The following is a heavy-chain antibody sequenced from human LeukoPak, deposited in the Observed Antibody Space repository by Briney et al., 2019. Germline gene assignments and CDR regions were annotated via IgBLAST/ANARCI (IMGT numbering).Heavy chain of an antibody. V-gene: IGHV1-8*03. Sequence: PEASVKVSCKTSGYTFTGFYIHWVRQAPGQGLEWMGWMNPNSGNTGYAQKFQGRVTITRNTSISTAYMELSSLRSEDTAVYYCARVTFPWGPEEENWFDPWGQGTLVTVSS. D-gene: IGHD3-16*01. CDR3: ARVTFPWGPEEENWFDP. CDR1: GYTFTGFY. CDR2: MNPNSGNT. J-gene: IGHJ5*02.